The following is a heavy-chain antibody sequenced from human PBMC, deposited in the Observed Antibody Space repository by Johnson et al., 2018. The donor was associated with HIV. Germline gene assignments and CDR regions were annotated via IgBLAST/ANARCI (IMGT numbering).Heavy chain of an antibody. J-gene: IGHJ3*02. CDR1: GFTFSNAW. CDR2: IYSGGST. V-gene: IGHV3-66*01. CDR3: VRGLLWFGELLEAFDI. Sequence: VQLVESGGGLVKPGGSLRLSCAASGFTFSNAWMSWVRQAPGKGLVWVSIIYSGGSTYYADSVRGRFTISRDNSKNTLYLQMTSLRAEDTAVYYCVRGLLWFGELLEAFDIWGQGTMVTVSS. D-gene: IGHD3-10*01.